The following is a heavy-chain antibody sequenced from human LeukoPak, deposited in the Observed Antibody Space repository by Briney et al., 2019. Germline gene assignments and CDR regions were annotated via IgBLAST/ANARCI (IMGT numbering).Heavy chain of an antibody. D-gene: IGHD3-22*01. Sequence: PSETLSLTCSVSGGSVSNYYWSWIRQPPGKGLEWIGYIYYSGSTNYNPSLKSRVTISVDTSKNQFSLKLSSVTAADTAVYYCARDRREHSSGYYYGMDVWGQGTTVTVSS. J-gene: IGHJ6*02. CDR2: IYYSGST. CDR3: ARDRREHSSGYYYGMDV. V-gene: IGHV4-59*02. CDR1: GGSVSNYY.